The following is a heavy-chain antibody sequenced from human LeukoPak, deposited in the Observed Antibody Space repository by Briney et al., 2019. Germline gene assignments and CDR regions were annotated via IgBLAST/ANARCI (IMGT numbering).Heavy chain of an antibody. D-gene: IGHD5-18*01. V-gene: IGHV1-2*02. CDR1: GYTFSGYY. Sequence: ASVNVSCKASGYTFSGYYMHWVRQAPGQGLEWMGWINPNSGGKNYAQKFQGRVTMTRDTSISTAYMELSRLRSDDTAVYYCARAKVIVPDYWGQGTLVTVSS. CDR2: INPNSGGK. CDR3: ARAKVIVPDY. J-gene: IGHJ4*02.